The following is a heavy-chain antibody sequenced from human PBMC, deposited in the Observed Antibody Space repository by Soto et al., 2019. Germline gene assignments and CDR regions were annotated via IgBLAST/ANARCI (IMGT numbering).Heavy chain of an antibody. CDR3: AKDRGPVVVVAATPDY. CDR2: ISYDGSNK. CDR1: GFTFSSYG. J-gene: IGHJ4*02. V-gene: IGHV3-30*18. Sequence: QVQLVESGGGVVQPGRSLRLSCAASGFTFSSYGMHWVRQAPGKGLEWVAVISYDGSNKYYADSVKGRFTISRDNSKNTLYLQMNSLRAEDTAVYYCAKDRGPVVVVAATPDYWGQGTLVTVSS. D-gene: IGHD2-15*01.